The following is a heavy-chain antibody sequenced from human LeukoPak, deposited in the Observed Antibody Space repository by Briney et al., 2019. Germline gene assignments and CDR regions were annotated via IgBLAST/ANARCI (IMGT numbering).Heavy chain of an antibody. V-gene: IGHV3-23*01. CDR3: AKDRTSSPNYFDY. Sequence: PGGSLRLSCAASGFTFSSYATSWVRQAPGKGLEWVSCISGSGGRTYYADSVKGRFTISRDKSKNTLYLQMNSLRGEDTAVYYCAKDRTSSPNYFDYWGQGTLVTVSS. J-gene: IGHJ4*02. CDR2: ISGSGGRT. CDR1: GFTFSSYA. D-gene: IGHD1-1*01.